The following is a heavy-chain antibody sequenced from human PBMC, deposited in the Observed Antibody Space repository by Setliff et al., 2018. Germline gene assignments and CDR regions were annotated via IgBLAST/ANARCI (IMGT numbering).Heavy chain of an antibody. CDR2: INPKTGGT. CDR3: ARSDHLVVDGFDV. J-gene: IGHJ3*01. Sequence: ASVKVSCKASEYTFTGYYIHWVRQAPGQGLEWMGRINPKTGGTNLAQKFQGWVSMTRDTSITTAYMELSRLTSDDMAVYFCARSDHLVVDGFDVWGQGTMVTVSS. D-gene: IGHD3-16*01. V-gene: IGHV1-2*04. CDR1: EYTFTGYY.